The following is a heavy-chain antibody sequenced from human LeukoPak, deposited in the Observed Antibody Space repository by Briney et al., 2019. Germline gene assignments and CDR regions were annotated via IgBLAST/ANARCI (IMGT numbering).Heavy chain of an antibody. D-gene: IGHD3-10*01. V-gene: IGHV4-30-4*07. J-gene: IGHJ4*02. CDR1: GGSISSGGYS. CDR2: IYYSGST. Sequence: SQTLSLTCAVSGGSISSGGYSWSWIREPPGKGLEWIGYIYYSGSTYYNPSLKIRVTISVDTSKNQFSLKLSSVTAADTAVYYCALGSGSYLSFDYWGQGTLVTVSS. CDR3: ALGSGSYLSFDY.